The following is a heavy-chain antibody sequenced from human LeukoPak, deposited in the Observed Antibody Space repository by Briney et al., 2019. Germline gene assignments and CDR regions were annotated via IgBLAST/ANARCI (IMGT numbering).Heavy chain of an antibody. V-gene: IGHV4-59*01. D-gene: IGHD4-23*01. CDR1: GGSISSYY. Sequence: SETLSLTCTVSGGSISSYYWSWIRQPPGKGLEWIGYIYYSRSTNYNPSLKSRVTISVDTSKNQFSLKRSSVTGADTAVYYCARSRGGNIDYWGQGTLVTVSS. CDR2: IYYSRST. J-gene: IGHJ4*02. CDR3: ARSRGGNIDY.